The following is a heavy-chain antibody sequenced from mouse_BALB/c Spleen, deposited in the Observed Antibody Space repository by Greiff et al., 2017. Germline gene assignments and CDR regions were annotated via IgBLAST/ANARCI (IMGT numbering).Heavy chain of an antibody. D-gene: IGHD2-14*01. CDR1: GYTFTSYV. Sequence: EVQLVESGPELVKPGASVKMSCKASGYTFTSYVMHWVKQKPGQGLEWIGYINPYNDGTKYNEKFKGKATLTSDKSSSTAYMELSSLTSEDSAVYYCARLGYDASSYAMDYWGQGTSVTVSS. CDR2: INPYNDGT. V-gene: IGHV1-14*01. J-gene: IGHJ4*01. CDR3: ARLGYDASSYAMDY.